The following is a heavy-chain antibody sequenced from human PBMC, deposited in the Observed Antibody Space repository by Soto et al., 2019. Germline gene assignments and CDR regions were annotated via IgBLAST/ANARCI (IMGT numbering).Heavy chain of an antibody. CDR3: ASGYSSSWTFQTDY. D-gene: IGHD6-13*01. J-gene: IGHJ4*02. CDR2: MNPNSGNT. V-gene: IGHV1-8*01. CDR1: GYTFTSYD. Sequence: QVRLVQSGSEVKKPGASVKVSCKASGYTFTSYDINWVRQATGQGLEWMGWMNPNSGNTGYAQKFQGRVTMTRNTSISIAYMELSILRAEDTAVYYCASGYSSSWTFQTDYWGQGTLVTVSS.